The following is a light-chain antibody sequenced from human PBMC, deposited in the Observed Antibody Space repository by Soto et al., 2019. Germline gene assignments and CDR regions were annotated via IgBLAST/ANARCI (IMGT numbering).Light chain of an antibody. Sequence: ENVLTQSPGTLSLSPGERATLSCRASQTVSSYLTWYQQRPGQAPRLLIYGASRRATGIPDRFSGSGSGTDFTLTISRLEPEDFALYYCQQYSTSPITFGQGTRLEI. CDR3: QQYSTSPIT. CDR2: GAS. J-gene: IGKJ5*01. V-gene: IGKV3-20*01. CDR1: QTVSSY.